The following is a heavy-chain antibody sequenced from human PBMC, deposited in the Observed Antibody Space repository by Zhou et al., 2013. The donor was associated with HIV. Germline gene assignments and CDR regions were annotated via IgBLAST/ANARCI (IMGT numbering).Heavy chain of an antibody. J-gene: IGHJ6*03. V-gene: IGHV1-18*01. CDR3: ARALSATWIGGGFFYMDV. Sequence: QVQLVQSGAEVKKPGSSVKVSCKASGDTFSSYAISWVRQAPGQGLEWMGWISSYRGHTNYAQKLQGRVSVTTDTSTNTAYMELRSLRSDDTAVYYCARALSATWIGGGFFYMDVWGKGTTVTVS. CDR1: GDTFSSYA. CDR2: ISSYRGHT. D-gene: IGHD6-25*01.